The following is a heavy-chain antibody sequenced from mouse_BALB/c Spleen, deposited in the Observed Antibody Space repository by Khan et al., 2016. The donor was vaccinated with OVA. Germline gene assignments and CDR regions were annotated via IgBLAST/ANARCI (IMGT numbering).Heavy chain of an antibody. CDR1: GFTFSTYG. Sequence: DVKLVESGGDLVKPGGSLKLSCAASGFTFSTYGMSWVRQTPDKRLEWVATISSGGHYTYYPDSVKGRFTISRANAKSTLYLQMSSLKSEDTAIYYCARLAYYYNSEGFAYWGQGTLVTVSA. D-gene: IGHD1-1*01. J-gene: IGHJ3*01. CDR2: ISSGGHYT. CDR3: ARLAYYYNSEGFAY. V-gene: IGHV5-6*02.